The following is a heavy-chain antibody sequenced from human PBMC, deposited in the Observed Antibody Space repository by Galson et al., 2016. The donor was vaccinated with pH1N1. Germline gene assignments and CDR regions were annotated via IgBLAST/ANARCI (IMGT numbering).Heavy chain of an antibody. CDR3: EKEIGGSGGY. Sequence: SLRLSCAASGFTFSSYWMSWVRQAPGKGLEWVANIKRDGSKKYYLDSVKGRFTISRDNAKNSLYLQMNSLRVEDTAVYYCEKEIGGSGGYWGQGTLVTVSS. D-gene: IGHD3-16*01. V-gene: IGHV3-7*01. CDR2: IKRDGSKK. CDR1: GFTFSSYW. J-gene: IGHJ4*02.